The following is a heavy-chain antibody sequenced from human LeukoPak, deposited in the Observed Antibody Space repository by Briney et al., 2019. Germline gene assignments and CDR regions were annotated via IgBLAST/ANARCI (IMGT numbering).Heavy chain of an antibody. J-gene: IGHJ4*02. CDR2: INPNSGGT. CDR1: GYTFTGYH. D-gene: IGHD4-17*01. CDR3: ARPGAHDYGDFDY. V-gene: IGHV1-2*02. Sequence: ASVKVSCKASGYTFTGYHMHWVRQAPGQGLEWMGWINPNSGGTNYAQKFQGRVTMTRDTSISTAYMELSRLRSDDTAVYYCARPGAHDYGDFDYWGQGTLVTVSS.